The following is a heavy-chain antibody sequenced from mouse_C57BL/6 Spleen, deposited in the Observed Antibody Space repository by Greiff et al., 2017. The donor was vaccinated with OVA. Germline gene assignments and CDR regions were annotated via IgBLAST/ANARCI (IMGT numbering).Heavy chain of an antibody. CDR1: GFTFSDYG. CDR2: ISRGSSTI. CDR3: ARRYYGSSYGYFDD. J-gene: IGHJ2*01. Sequence: EVMLVEPGGGLVKPGGSLKLSCAASGFTFSDYGMHWVRQAPEKGLEWVAYISRGSSTIYYADTVKGRFTLSRDNANNTLFMQMTSLRSEDTAMYYCARRYYGSSYGYFDDWGQGTTLTVSS. V-gene: IGHV5-17*01. D-gene: IGHD1-1*01.